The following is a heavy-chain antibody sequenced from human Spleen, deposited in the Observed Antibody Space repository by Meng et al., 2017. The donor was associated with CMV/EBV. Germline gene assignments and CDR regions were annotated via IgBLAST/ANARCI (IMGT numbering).Heavy chain of an antibody. J-gene: IGHJ4*02. CDR2: INTDGTTT. V-gene: IGHV3-74*01. D-gene: IGHD3-10*01. CDR1: GFTFSSYW. CDR3: VRGLGSGSVDY. Sequence: GGSLRLSCAASGFTFSSYWMHWVRQAPGKGLVWVSHINTDGTTTSYADSVKGRFTTSRDNAKSTLYVQMNSLRADDTAVYFCVRGLGSGSVDYWGQGTLVTVSS.